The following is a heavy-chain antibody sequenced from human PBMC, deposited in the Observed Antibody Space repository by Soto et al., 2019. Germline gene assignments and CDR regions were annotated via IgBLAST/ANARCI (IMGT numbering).Heavy chain of an antibody. CDR1: GYTLTELS. CDR2: FDPEDGET. CDR3: ACGGVLAARLRRPIWFAP. V-gene: IGHV1-24*01. D-gene: IGHD6-6*01. J-gene: IGHJ5*02. Sequence: ASVKVSCKVSGYTLTELSMHWVRQAPGKGLEWMGGFDPEDGETIYAQKFQGRVTMTEDTSTDTAYMELSSLRSEGTAVYYCACGGVLAARLRRPIWFAPRGQGTLVTVSS.